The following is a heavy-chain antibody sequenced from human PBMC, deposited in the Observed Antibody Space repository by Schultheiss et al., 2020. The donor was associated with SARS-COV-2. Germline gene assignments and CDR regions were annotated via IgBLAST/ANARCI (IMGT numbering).Heavy chain of an antibody. CDR1: GGSFSGYY. V-gene: IGHV4-34*01. D-gene: IGHD1-26*01. CDR3: ARLGRDYYYYSLDV. Sequence: SETLSLTCAVYGGSFSGYYWSWIRQFPGKGLEWIGEVNHSGSTNYNPSLKSRVSISVDTSKNQFSLRLTSVTAADTAVYYCARLGRDYYYYSLDVWGQGTTVTVSS. J-gene: IGHJ6*02. CDR2: VNHSGST.